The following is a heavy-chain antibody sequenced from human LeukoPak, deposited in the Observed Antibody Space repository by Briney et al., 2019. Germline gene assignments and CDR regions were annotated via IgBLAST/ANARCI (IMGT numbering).Heavy chain of an antibody. CDR2: IRYDGSNK. J-gene: IGHJ4*02. CDR3: AKEPNTYDFWSGLDY. V-gene: IGHV3-30*02. Sequence: GGSLRLSCAASGFTFSSYGMHWVRQAPGKGLEWVAFIRYDGSNKYYADSVKGRFTISRDNSKNTLYLQMNSLRAEDTAVYYCAKEPNTYDFWSGLDYWGQGTLVTVSS. D-gene: IGHD3-3*01. CDR1: GFTFSSYG.